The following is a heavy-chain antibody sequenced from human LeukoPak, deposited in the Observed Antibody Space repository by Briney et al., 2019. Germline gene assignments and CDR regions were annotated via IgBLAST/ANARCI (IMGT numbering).Heavy chain of an antibody. V-gene: IGHV1-18*01. J-gene: IGHJ4*02. Sequence: ASVKVSCKASSYTYSNFGISWVRQAPGHGLEWMGWISGNNDNPNYGQKFQGRLTVTTDTSTSTAYMELRNLRSDDRAVYYCARDGTSTDDYWGQGTLVTVSS. D-gene: IGHD2-2*01. CDR2: ISGNNDNP. CDR1: SYTYSNFG. CDR3: ARDGTSTDDY.